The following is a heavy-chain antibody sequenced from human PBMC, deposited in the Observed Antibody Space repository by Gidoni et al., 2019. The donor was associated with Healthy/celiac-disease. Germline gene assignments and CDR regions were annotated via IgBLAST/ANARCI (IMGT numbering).Heavy chain of an antibody. CDR2: ISGSGGST. D-gene: IGHD6-19*01. CDR3: AKKRTSGWYFPGGPWYFDL. Sequence: EVQLLESGGGLVQPGGSLRLSCAASGFTFSSYAMSWVRPAPGKGLEWVSAISGSGGSTYYADSVKGRFTISRDNSKNTLYLQMNSLRAEDTAVYYCAKKRTSGWYFPGGPWYFDLWGRGTLVTVSS. CDR1: GFTFSSYA. V-gene: IGHV3-23*01. J-gene: IGHJ2*01.